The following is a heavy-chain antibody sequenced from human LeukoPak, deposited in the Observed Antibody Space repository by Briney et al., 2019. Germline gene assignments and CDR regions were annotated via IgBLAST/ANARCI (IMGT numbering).Heavy chain of an antibody. Sequence: SETLSLTCIVSGGSISSSRYFWSWIRQPPGKGLEWIGYIYFSGYTRYNPSLMSRVTISLDTSKNQFSLNMTSVTAADTAVYYCARDGYFDNDAFDVWGQGTMVTVAS. V-gene: IGHV4-61*01. CDR3: ARDGYFDNDAFDV. D-gene: IGHD3-9*01. CDR2: IYFSGYT. J-gene: IGHJ3*01. CDR1: GGSISSSRYF.